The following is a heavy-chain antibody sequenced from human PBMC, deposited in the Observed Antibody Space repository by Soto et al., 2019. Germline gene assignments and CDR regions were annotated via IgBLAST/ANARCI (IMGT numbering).Heavy chain of an antibody. CDR1: GFIFSNYA. CDR2: ISYDGNNE. V-gene: IGHV3-30-3*01. D-gene: IGHD3-16*01. J-gene: IGHJ4*02. Sequence: QVQLVESGGGVVQPGRSLRLSCAASGFIFSNYAMHWVRQAPGKGLEWVAVISYDGNNEYYADSMKGRFTISRDNSENPIYVQMNSLRAEDTAVYYCARVGGGMGGYYFDYWGQGTLVTVSS. CDR3: ARVGGGMGGYYFDY.